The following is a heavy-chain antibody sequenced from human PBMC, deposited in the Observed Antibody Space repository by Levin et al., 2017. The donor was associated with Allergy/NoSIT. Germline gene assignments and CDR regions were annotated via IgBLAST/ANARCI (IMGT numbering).Heavy chain of an antibody. J-gene: IGHJ4*02. CDR3: VKGSLPQWLETVLSDY. CDR2: ISSNGGST. Sequence: PGGSLRLSCSASGFTFSSYAMHWVRQAPGKGLEYVSAISSNGGSTYYADSVKGRFTISRDNSKNTLYLQMSSLRAEDTAVYYCVKGSLPQWLETVLSDYWGQGTLVTVSS. CDR1: GFTFSSYA. V-gene: IGHV3-64D*06. D-gene: IGHD6-19*01.